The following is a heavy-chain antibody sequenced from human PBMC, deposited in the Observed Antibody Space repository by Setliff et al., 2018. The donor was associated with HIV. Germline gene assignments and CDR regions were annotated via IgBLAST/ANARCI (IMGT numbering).Heavy chain of an antibody. D-gene: IGHD5-18*01. V-gene: IGHV3-11*05. Sequence: PGGSLRLSCSASGFTFSDYYMSWIRQAPGKGLEWVSYISSSSSYTNYADSVKGRFTISRDNDKNSLYLQMNSLRAEDTAVYYCARVVDTAVVKDYWGQGTLVTVSS. CDR2: ISSSSSYT. CDR3: ARVVDTAVVKDY. CDR1: GFTFSDYY. J-gene: IGHJ4*02.